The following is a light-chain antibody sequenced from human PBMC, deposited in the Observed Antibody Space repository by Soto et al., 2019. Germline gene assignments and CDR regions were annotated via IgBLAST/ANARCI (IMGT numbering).Light chain of an antibody. Sequence: EIAMTQSPATLSMSPGERAALSCRASQSVSNNLAWYQQKPGQAPRILMYGASTRATGFPDRFSGSRSGTEFTLTISSLQSEDFAIYYCLQYSIWPLTFGQGTKLEIK. V-gene: IGKV3-15*01. CDR2: GAS. CDR3: LQYSIWPLT. J-gene: IGKJ2*01. CDR1: QSVSNN.